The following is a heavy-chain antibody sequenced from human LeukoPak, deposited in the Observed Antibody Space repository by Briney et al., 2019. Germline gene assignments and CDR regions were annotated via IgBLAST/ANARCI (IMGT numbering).Heavy chain of an antibody. V-gene: IGHV4-59*01. CDR1: GGSISSYY. CDR3: ARVKAVAGSFEYYYYYYGMDV. CDR2: IYYSGST. J-gene: IGHJ6*02. D-gene: IGHD6-19*01. Sequence: SETLSLTCTVSGGSISSYYRSWIRQPPGKGLEWIGYIYYSGSTNYNPSLKSRVTISVDTSENQFSLKLSSVTAADPAVYYCARVKAVAGSFEYYYYYYGMDVWGQGTTVTVSS.